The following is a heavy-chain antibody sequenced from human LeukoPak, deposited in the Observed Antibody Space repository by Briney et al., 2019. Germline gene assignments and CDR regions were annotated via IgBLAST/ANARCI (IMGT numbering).Heavy chain of an antibody. CDR2: IYYSGST. V-gene: IGHV4-59*12. D-gene: IGHD2-2*01. Sequence: PSETLSLTCTVSGGSISSYYWSWIRQPPGKGLEWIGYIYYSGSTNYNPSLKSRVTISVDTSKNQFSLKPSSVTAADTAVYYCARFEYSSSWFDSWGQGSLVTVSS. J-gene: IGHJ5*01. CDR3: ARFEYSSSWFDS. CDR1: GGSISSYY.